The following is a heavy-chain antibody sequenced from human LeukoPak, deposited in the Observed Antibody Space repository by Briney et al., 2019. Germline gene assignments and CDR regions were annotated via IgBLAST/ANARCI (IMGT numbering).Heavy chain of an antibody. CDR3: ARGFLGPFDY. J-gene: IGHJ4*02. D-gene: IGHD2-21*01. CDR2: ISRSGSTI. CDR1: GFTFSSYE. V-gene: IGHV3-48*03. Sequence: PGGSLRLSCAASGFTFSSYEMNWVRQAPGKGLEWVSYISRSGSTIYYADSVKGRFTISRDNAKNSLYLQMNSLRAEDTAVYYCARGFLGPFDYWGQGTLVTVSS.